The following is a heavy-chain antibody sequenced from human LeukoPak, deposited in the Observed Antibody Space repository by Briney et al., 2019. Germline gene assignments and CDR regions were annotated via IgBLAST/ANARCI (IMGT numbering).Heavy chain of an antibody. J-gene: IGHJ4*02. D-gene: IGHD6-6*01. Sequence: GGSLRLSCAASGFTLSSYAMSWVRQAPGKGLEWVSAISGSGGSTYYADSVKGRFTISRDNSKNTLYLQMNSLRAEDTAVYYCAKDRIAAPDTLSYWGQGTLVTVSS. CDR3: AKDRIAAPDTLSY. CDR1: GFTLSSYA. CDR2: ISGSGGST. V-gene: IGHV3-23*01.